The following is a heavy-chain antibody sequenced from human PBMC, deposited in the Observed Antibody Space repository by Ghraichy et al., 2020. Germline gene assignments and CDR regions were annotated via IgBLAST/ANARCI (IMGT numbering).Heavy chain of an antibody. CDR3: ASGGQYYYDSSGYSEIVGPFDY. Sequence: LSLTCAASGFTFSSYAMHWVRQAPGKGLEWVAVISYDGSNKYYADSVKGRFTISRDNSKNTLYLQMNSLRAEDTAVYYCASGGQYYYDSSGYSEIVGPFDYWGQGTLVTVSS. CDR1: GFTFSSYA. CDR2: ISYDGSNK. V-gene: IGHV3-30*04. D-gene: IGHD3-22*01. J-gene: IGHJ4*02.